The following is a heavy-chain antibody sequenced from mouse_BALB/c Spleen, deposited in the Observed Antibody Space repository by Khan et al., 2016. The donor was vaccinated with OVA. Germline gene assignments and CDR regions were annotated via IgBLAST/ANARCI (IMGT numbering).Heavy chain of an antibody. Sequence: VQLKQSGAELVKPGASVKLSCTTSGFNIKDTYIHWVKQRPEQGLVWIGRIDPANGYTKFDPRFRGKATITTDTSSNPAYLQLSSLTSEDTAVYYCARITYYDVSYWGQGTLVTVSS. J-gene: IGHJ3*01. CDR1: GFNIKDTY. V-gene: IGHV14-3*02. CDR2: IDPANGYT. CDR3: ARITYYDVSY. D-gene: IGHD2-4*01.